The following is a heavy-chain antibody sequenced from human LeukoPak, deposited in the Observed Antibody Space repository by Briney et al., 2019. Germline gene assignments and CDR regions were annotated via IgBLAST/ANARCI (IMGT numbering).Heavy chain of an antibody. CDR3: VRDEIYGSGSYMVF. J-gene: IGHJ4*02. CDR1: GGSFSGYQ. D-gene: IGHD3-10*01. Sequence: SETLSLTCAVYGGSFSGYQWSWIRQPPGKGLEWIGEIDHTGSTKYNPSLKNRVTISVDTSKNQFSLKLSSVTAADTAVYYCVRDEIYGSGSYMVFWGQGTLVTVSS. V-gene: IGHV4-34*01. CDR2: IDHTGST.